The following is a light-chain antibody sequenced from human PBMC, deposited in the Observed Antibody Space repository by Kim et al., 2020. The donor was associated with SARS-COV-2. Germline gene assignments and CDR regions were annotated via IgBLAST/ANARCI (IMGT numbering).Light chain of an antibody. CDR3: QQYISYYT. CDR1: QSVSSS. J-gene: IGKJ2*01. V-gene: IGKV1-5*01. CDR2: GAS. Sequence: RSAYVGDRVTITCRDSQSVSSSLGWYQQKPGKAPKLRIYGASRLESGVPSRFSGSGSGTEFTLTISSLQPDDFATYYWQQYISYYTLGQGTKLEI.